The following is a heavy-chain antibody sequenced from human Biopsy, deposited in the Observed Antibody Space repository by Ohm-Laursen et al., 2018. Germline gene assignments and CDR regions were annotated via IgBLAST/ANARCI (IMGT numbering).Heavy chain of an antibody. CDR3: ARTPLWDGGGYDSPHFDS. CDR2: VFDSGST. Sequence: SQTLSLTCSVSGGSMSSGAYNWNWVRQHPGKGLEWIGYVFDSGSTYYSPSLEGRLTISIDTPKNQFSLKLTSVTAADTAVYYCARTPLWDGGGYDSPHFDSGGQGTLVTVSS. V-gene: IGHV4-31*03. CDR1: GGSMSSGAYN. D-gene: IGHD3-22*01. J-gene: IGHJ5*01.